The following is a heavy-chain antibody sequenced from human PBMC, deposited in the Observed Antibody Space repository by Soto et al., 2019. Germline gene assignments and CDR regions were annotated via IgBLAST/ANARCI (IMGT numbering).Heavy chain of an antibody. CDR2: ISWKDEK. J-gene: IGHJ4*02. V-gene: IGHV2-5*01. CDR1: GFSLSTSGAG. Sequence: QITLKESGPTLVYPTQTLTVTCTFSGFSLSTSGAGVGWIRQSPGKAPEWLALISWKDEKRYNPGLKSRLTITKDTSKNQVVLTMTNLDPVDTATYFCAHRYGGNYYRWYFDSWGQGTLVTVSS. D-gene: IGHD1-26*01. CDR3: AHRYGGNYYRWYFDS.